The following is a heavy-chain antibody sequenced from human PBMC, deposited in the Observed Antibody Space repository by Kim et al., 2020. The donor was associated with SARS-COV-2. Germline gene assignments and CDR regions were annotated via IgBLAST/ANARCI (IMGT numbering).Heavy chain of an antibody. D-gene: IGHD1-20*01. CDR3: ARGPNWKKGFDP. V-gene: IGHV4-34*01. CDR2: INHSGST. CDR1: GGSFSGYY. J-gene: IGHJ5*02. Sequence: SETLSLTCAVYGGSFSGYYWSWIRQPPGKGLEWIGEINHSGSTNYNPSLKSRVTISVDTSKNQFSLKLSSVTAADTAVYYCARGPNWKKGFDPWGQGTLVTVSS.